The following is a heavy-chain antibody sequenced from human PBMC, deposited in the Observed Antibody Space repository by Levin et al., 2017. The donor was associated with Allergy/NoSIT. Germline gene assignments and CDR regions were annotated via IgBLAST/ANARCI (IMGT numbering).Heavy chain of an antibody. CDR3: ARGGAARPDY. D-gene: IGHD6-6*01. Sequence: GGSLRLSCAASGFTFSSYGMNWVRQAPGKGLEWVSYISSSSSTISYADSVKGRFTISRDNAKNSLFLQMNSLRAEDMAVYYCARGGAARPDYWGQGTMVTVSS. J-gene: IGHJ4*02. CDR2: ISSSSSTI. CDR1: GFTFSSYG. V-gene: IGHV3-48*01.